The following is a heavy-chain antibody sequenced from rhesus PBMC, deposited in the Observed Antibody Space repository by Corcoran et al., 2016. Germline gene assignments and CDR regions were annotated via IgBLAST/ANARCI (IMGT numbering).Heavy chain of an antibody. CDR3: TREGTLRGNRFDV. J-gene: IGHJ5-1*01. Sequence: QVQLVHSGAGLQQPGASVQLSCNDSGYTFPPSSTTLVERAPCHGLEWIGLISPYRRNRAYAQNVQYRRAITTDTSTNTGDMELSSLRSEDTAVYYCTREGTLRGNRFDVWGPGVLVTVSS. V-gene: IGHV1-180*01. CDR2: ISPYRRNR. D-gene: IGHD2-33*01. CDR1: GYTFPPSS.